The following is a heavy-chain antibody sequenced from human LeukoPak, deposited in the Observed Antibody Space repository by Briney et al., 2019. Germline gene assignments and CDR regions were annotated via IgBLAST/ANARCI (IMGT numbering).Heavy chain of an antibody. J-gene: IGHJ3*02. CDR2: ISSSSSYI. CDR1: GFTFSSYS. V-gene: IGHV3-21*01. D-gene: IGHD1-26*01. CDR3: ARESRVGGDAFDI. Sequence: GESLKISCAASGFTFSSYSMNWVRQAPGKGLEWVSSISSSSSYIYYADSVKGRFTISRDNAKNSLYLQMDSLRAEDTAVYYCARESRVGGDAFDIWGQGTMVTVSS.